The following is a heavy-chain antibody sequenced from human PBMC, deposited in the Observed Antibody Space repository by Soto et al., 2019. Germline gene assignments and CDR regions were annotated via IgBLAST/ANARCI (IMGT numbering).Heavy chain of an antibody. J-gene: IGHJ4*02. D-gene: IGHD4-4*01. V-gene: IGHV4-39*01. CDR3: ARRANRESKIDY. CDR1: GGSISSSSYY. CDR2: IYYSGST. Sequence: SETLSLTCTVSGGSISSSSYYWGWIRQPPGKGLEWIGSIYYSGSTYYNPSLKSRVTISVDTSKNQFSLKLSSVTAADTAVYYCARRANRESKIDYWGQGTLVTVSS.